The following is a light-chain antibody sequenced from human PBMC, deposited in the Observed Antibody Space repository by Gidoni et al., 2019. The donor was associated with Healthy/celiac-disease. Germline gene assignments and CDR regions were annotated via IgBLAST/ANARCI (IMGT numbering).Light chain of an antibody. V-gene: IGLV2-11*01. CDR1: SSDVRGYNY. J-gene: IGLJ3*02. CDR3: CSYAGSYTWV. Sequence: QSALTQSRSVSVSPGQSVPISCTGTSSDVRGYNYVSWYQQHPGKCPKLMLYDVSKRPSVVPDRFSGSKSGNTAALTISGLQSEDVADYYCCSYAGSYTWVFGGGTKLTVL. CDR2: DVS.